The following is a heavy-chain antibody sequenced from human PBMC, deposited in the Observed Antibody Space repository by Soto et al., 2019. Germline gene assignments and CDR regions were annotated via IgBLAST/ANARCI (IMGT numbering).Heavy chain of an antibody. D-gene: IGHD6-13*01. J-gene: IGHJ4*02. Sequence: GGSLRLSCEASGFVFTNFWMHWVRHVPGKGLVWVARIDTSGHSTNYAESVKGRFTISRDNAKNTVSLQMNSLRVEDTGAYYCAKDSWYFDLWSQGSQVTVSP. CDR1: GFVFTNFW. V-gene: IGHV3-74*01. CDR2: IDTSGHST. CDR3: AKDSWYFDL.